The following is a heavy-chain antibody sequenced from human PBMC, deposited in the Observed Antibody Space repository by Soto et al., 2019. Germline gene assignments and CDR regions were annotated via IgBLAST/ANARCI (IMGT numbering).Heavy chain of an antibody. CDR2: INPSGGST. J-gene: IGHJ2*01. CDR1: GYTFTSYY. V-gene: IGHV1-46*01. CDR3: ARYVEMAQIPGYFDL. Sequence: QVQLVQSGAEVKKPGASVKVSCKASGYTFTSYYMHWVRQAPGQGLEWMGIINPSGGSTSYAQKFQGRVTMTRDTSTSTVYMELSSLRSEDTAVYYCARYVEMAQIPGYFDLWGRGTLVTVSS. D-gene: IGHD3-16*01.